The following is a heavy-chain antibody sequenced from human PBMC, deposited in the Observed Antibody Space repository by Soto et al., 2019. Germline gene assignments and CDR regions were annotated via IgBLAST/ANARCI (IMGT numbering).Heavy chain of an antibody. CDR2: IYPGDSDT. CDR3: ARLLMSMVYAPNTTPNWFDP. Sequence: GDSLKISCKGSGYSFTSYWIGWVRQMPGKGLEWMGIIYPGDSDTRYSPSFQGQVTISADKSISTAYLQWSSLKASDTAMYYCARLLMSMVYAPNTTPNWFDPWGQGTLVTVSS. J-gene: IGHJ5*02. D-gene: IGHD2-8*01. CDR1: GYSFTSYW. V-gene: IGHV5-51*01.